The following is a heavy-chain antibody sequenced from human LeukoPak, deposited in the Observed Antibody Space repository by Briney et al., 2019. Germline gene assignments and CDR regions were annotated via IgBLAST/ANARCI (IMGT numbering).Heavy chain of an antibody. CDR1: GGSFSVYY. J-gene: IGHJ5*02. Sequence: PSETLSLTCAVYGGSFSVYYWSWIRQPPGKGLEWIGEINHSGSTNYNPSLKSRVTISVDTSKNQFSLKLSSVTAADTAVYYCAPAYYDSSGYYRGWFDPWGQGTLVTVSS. D-gene: IGHD3-22*01. CDR3: APAYYDSSGYYRGWFDP. V-gene: IGHV4-34*01. CDR2: INHSGST.